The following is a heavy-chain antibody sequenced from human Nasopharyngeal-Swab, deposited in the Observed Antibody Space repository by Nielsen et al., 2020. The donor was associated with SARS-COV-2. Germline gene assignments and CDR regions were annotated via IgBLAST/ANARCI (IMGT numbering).Heavy chain of an antibody. Sequence: SETLSLTCTVSGGSISSSSYYWGWIRQPPGKGLEWIGSIYYSGSTYYNPSLKSRVTISVDTSKNQFSLKLSSVTAADTAVYYCARGARFYGVGATLFYYGMDVWGQGTTVTVSS. J-gene: IGHJ6*02. D-gene: IGHD1-26*01. CDR2: IYYSGST. CDR1: GGSISSSSYY. V-gene: IGHV4-39*07. CDR3: ARGARFYGVGATLFYYGMDV.